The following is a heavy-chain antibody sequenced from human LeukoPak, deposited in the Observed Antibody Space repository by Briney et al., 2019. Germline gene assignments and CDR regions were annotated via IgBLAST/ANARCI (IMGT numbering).Heavy chain of an antibody. Sequence: QPGGSLRLSCAASGFTFSRYWMTWVRQAPGKGLEWVANIKEDGSEKSYVDSVKGRFTISRDNAKNSLYLQMNSLRAEDTAVYYCARDLGSGSYYHAFDIWGQGTMVTVSS. CDR1: GFTFSRYW. CDR2: IKEDGSEK. D-gene: IGHD1-26*01. CDR3: ARDLGSGSYYHAFDI. J-gene: IGHJ3*02. V-gene: IGHV3-7*01.